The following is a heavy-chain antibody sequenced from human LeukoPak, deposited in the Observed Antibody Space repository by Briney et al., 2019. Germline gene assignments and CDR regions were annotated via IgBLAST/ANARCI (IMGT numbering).Heavy chain of an antibody. CDR2: IYYSGST. Sequence: PSETLSLTCTVSGGAISSYYWSWIRQPPGKGLEWIGDIYYSGSTNYNPSLKSRVTRSVDTSKNQFSLKLNSVTAADTAVYYCARQWGSGYLYYFDYWGQGTLVTVSS. J-gene: IGHJ4*02. CDR3: ARQWGSGYLYYFDY. D-gene: IGHD5-12*01. V-gene: IGHV4-59*08. CDR1: GGAISSYY.